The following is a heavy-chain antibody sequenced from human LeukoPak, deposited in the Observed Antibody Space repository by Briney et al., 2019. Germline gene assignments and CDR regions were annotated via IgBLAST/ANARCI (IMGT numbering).Heavy chain of an antibody. V-gene: IGHV4-34*01. CDR1: GGSFSGYY. CDR3: ARVRYCSTTSCP. D-gene: IGHD2-2*01. J-gene: IGHJ5*02. Sequence: TSETLSLTCAVYGGSFSGYYRSWIRQPPGKGLEWIGEINHSGSTNYNPSLKSRVTISVDTSKNQFSLKLISVTAADTAVYYCARVRYCSTTSCPWGQGTLVTVSS. CDR2: INHSGST.